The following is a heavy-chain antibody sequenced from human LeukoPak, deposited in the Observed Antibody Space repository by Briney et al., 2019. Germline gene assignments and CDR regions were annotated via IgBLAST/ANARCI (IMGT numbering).Heavy chain of an antibody. D-gene: IGHD3-10*01. Sequence: PSGTLSLTCAVSGGSISSSNWWSWVRQPPGKGLEWIGEIYHSGSTNYNPSLKSRVTISVDKSKNQFSLKLSSVTAADTAVYYCARGTPRGFGELLVYFDYWGQGTLVTVSS. CDR2: IYHSGST. CDR1: GGSISSSNW. J-gene: IGHJ4*02. CDR3: ARGTPRGFGELLVYFDY. V-gene: IGHV4-4*02.